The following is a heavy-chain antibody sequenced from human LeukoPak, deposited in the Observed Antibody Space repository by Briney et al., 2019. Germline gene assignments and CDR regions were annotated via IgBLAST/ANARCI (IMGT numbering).Heavy chain of an antibody. CDR2: MYSTGSN. CDR3: AREPTSGREPTSGRPLDY. J-gene: IGHJ4*02. Sequence: SETLSLTCTVSGGSISGYFWTWIRQPAGKGLEWIGRMYSTGSNSYNPSLKSRVTMSLDTSKNHFSLNLTSVTAADTAVYYCAREPTSGREPTSGRPLDYWGQETLVTVSS. D-gene: IGHD5-12*01. CDR1: GGSISGYF. V-gene: IGHV4-4*07.